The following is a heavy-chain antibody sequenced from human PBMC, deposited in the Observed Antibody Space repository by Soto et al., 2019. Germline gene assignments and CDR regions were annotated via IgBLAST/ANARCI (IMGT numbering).Heavy chain of an antibody. CDR3: AKDIGSGSYFVAFDI. J-gene: IGHJ3*02. V-gene: IGHV3-9*01. D-gene: IGHD1-26*01. CDR1: GFTFDDYA. Sequence: EVQLVESGGGLVQPGRSLRLSCAASGFTFDDYAMHWVRQAPGKGLEWVSGISWNSGSIGYADSVKGRFTISRDNAKNSLYLQMNSLRAEDTALYYCAKDIGSGSYFVAFDIWGQGTMVTVSS. CDR2: ISWNSGSI.